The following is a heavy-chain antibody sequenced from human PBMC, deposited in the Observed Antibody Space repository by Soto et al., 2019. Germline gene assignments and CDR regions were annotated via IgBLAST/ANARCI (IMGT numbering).Heavy chain of an antibody. V-gene: IGHV3-66*01. CDR1: GINISRNY. J-gene: IGHJ4*02. CDR3: ASEGRSGSFDH. Sequence: PGGSMRLSCTVSGINISRNYMSWVRQSPGKGLEWVSVIYSGGSTDYAASVKGRFAISRDNSKNTVYLQMNSLRAEDTAVYYCASEGRSGSFDHWGQGTLVTVSS. D-gene: IGHD6-25*01. CDR2: IYSGGST.